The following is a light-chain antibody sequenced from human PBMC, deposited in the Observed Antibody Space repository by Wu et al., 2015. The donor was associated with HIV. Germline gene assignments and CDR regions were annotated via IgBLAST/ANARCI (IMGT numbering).Light chain of an antibody. CDR1: QSISNY. CDR2: AAS. J-gene: IGKJ1*01. CDR3: QQSDSPPRT. Sequence: DIQMTQSPSSLSASVGDRVTITCRASQSISNYLNWYQQKPGKAPKLLIYAASSLQGGVPSRFSGSGSGTDFTLTVTSLQPEDFATYYCQQSDSPPRTFGQGTKVEIE. V-gene: IGKV1-39*01.